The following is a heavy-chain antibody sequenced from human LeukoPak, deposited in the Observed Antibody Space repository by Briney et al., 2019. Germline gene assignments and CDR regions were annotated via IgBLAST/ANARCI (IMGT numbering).Heavy chain of an antibody. V-gene: IGHV3-33*01. CDR3: ARANRLYYYDSSGLDY. Sequence: GGSLRLSCAASGFTFSSYGMHWVRQAPGKGLEWVAVIWYDGSNKYYADSVKGRFTISRDNSKNTLYLQMNSLRAEDTAVYYCARANRLYYYDSSGLDYWGQGTLVTVSS. D-gene: IGHD3-22*01. J-gene: IGHJ4*02. CDR2: IWYDGSNK. CDR1: GFTFSSYG.